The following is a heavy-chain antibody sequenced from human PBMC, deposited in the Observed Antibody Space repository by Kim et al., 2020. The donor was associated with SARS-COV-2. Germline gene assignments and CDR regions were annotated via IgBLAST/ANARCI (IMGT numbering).Heavy chain of an antibody. Sequence: YADYVQGRFTISRDNAKNSLYLQMNSLRAEDTAVYYCARGGCEEMATIGYWGQGTLVTVSS. J-gene: IGHJ4*02. D-gene: IGHD5-12*01. CDR3: ARGGCEEMATIGY. V-gene: IGHV3-11*03.